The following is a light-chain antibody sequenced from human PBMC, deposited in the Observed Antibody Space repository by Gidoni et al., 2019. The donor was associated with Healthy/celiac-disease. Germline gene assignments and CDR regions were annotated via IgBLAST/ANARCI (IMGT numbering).Light chain of an antibody. CDR2: DAS. CDR1: QSVSSY. V-gene: IGKV3-11*01. J-gene: IGKJ4*01. Sequence: IVLTQSPATLSLSPGARATLSCRASQSVSSYLAWYQQKPGQAPRLLIYDASNRATGIPARFSGSGSGTDFTLTISSLEPEDFAVYYCQQRGNSPPLTFGGGTKVEIK. CDR3: QQRGNSPPLT.